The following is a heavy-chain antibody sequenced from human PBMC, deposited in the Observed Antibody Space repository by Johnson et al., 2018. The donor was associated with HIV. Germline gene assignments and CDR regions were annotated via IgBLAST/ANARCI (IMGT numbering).Heavy chain of an antibody. D-gene: IGHD4-17*01. Sequence: QVQLVESGGGLVKPGGSLRLSCAASGFTFSDYYMSWIRQAPGKGLEWVSYISSSGSTIYYADSVKGRFTISRDNAKNSLYLQMNSLRAEDTAVYYCVKEASRGTVTQAPDAFDIWGQGTVVTVSS. CDR1: GFTFSDYY. CDR3: VKEASRGTVTQAPDAFDI. J-gene: IGHJ3*02. CDR2: ISSSGSTI. V-gene: IGHV3-11*04.